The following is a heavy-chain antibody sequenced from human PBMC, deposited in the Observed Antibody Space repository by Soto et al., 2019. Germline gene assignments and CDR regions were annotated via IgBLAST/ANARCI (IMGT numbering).Heavy chain of an antibody. V-gene: IGHV1-69*02. D-gene: IGHD5-12*01. J-gene: IGHJ4*02. CDR2: IIPILGIA. CDR1: GGTFSSYT. CDR3: ARTFSGYDPLTPDY. Sequence: GASVKVSCKASGGTFSSYTISWVRQAPGQGLEWMGRIIPILGIANYAQKFQGRVTITADKSTSTTYMELSSLRSDDTAVYYCARTFSGYDPLTPDYWGQGTLVTVSS.